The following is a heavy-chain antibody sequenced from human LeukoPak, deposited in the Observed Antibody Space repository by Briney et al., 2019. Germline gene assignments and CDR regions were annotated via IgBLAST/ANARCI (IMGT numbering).Heavy chain of an antibody. V-gene: IGHV3-23*01. CDR1: GFTFSSYA. CDR2: ISGSGGST. CDR3: AKEGAARPSSGIDY. J-gene: IGHJ4*02. Sequence: QTGGSLRLSCAASGFTFSSYAMSWVRQAPGKGLEWVSAISGSGGSTYYADSVKGRFTISRDNSKNTLYLQMNSLRAEGTAVYYCAKEGAARPSSGIDYWGQGTLVTVSS. D-gene: IGHD6-6*01.